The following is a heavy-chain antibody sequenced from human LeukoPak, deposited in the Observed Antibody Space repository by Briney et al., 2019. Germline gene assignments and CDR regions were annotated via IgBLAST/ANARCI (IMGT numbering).Heavy chain of an antibody. CDR2: ISGGSGGI. CDR3: AKVPAATWWFDP. Sequence: PGGSLRLSCAASGFSFSSYAMAWVRQAPGTGLEWGSAISGGSGGIYYAESVKGRVIISRDNTKNTLYLQMNRLRAEYTAVYYCAKVPAATWWFDPGGQGTLVTVSS. V-gene: IGHV3-23*01. CDR1: GFSFSSYA. J-gene: IGHJ5*02. D-gene: IGHD2-15*01.